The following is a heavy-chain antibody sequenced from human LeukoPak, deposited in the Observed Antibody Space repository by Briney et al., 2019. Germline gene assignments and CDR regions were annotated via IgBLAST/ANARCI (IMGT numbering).Heavy chain of an antibody. J-gene: IGHJ4*02. CDR2: IRSKAYGGTT. CDR1: GFTFSSYS. Sequence: GGSLRLSCAASGFTFSSYSMNWVRQAPGKGLEWVGFIRSKAYGGTTEYAASVKGRFTISRDDSKSIAYLQMNSLKTEDTAVYYCTRGYYGDYQPIDYWGQGTLVTVSS. V-gene: IGHV3-49*04. D-gene: IGHD4-17*01. CDR3: TRGYYGDYQPIDY.